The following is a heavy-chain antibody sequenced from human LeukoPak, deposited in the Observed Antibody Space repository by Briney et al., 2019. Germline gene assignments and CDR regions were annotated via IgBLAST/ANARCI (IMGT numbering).Heavy chain of an antibody. CDR3: ARDRAMVRGVTNNWFDP. D-gene: IGHD3-10*01. J-gene: IGHJ5*02. CDR1: GFTFSSYE. Sequence: PGGSLRLSCAASGFTFSSYEMNWVRQAPGKGLEWVSYISSSGGTIYYADSVKGRFTISRDNAKNSLYLQMNSLRAEDTAVYYCARDRAMVRGVTNNWFDPWGQGTLVTVSS. CDR2: ISSSGGTI. V-gene: IGHV3-48*03.